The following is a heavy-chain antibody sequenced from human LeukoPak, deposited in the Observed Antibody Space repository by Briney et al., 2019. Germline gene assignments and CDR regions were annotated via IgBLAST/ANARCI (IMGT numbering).Heavy chain of an antibody. V-gene: IGHV3-23*01. CDR3: ADEGMATIN. CDR2: ISASGGST. Sequence: GGSLRLSCAASGLTFSSYAMSWVRQAPGKGLEWVSAISASGGSTYYADSMKGRFTISRDNSKNTLYLQMTSLRAEDPAVYYCADEGMATINWGQGTLVTVSS. J-gene: IGHJ4*02. D-gene: IGHD5-24*01. CDR1: GLTFSSYA.